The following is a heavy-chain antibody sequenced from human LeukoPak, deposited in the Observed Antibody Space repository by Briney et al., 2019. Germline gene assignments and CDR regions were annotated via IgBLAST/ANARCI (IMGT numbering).Heavy chain of an antibody. J-gene: IGHJ3*02. CDR1: GFSFSSYW. CDR3: ARERWNSEAFDI. V-gene: IGHV3-74*01. CDR2: LNGDGSST. D-gene: IGHD1-7*01. Sequence: GGSLRLSCAASGFSFSSYWMHWVHQAPGKGLVWVSRLNGDGSSTSYLDSVRGRLTISRDNTKNTLYLRMNSLRAEDTGVYYCARERWNSEAFDIWGQGTVVTVSS.